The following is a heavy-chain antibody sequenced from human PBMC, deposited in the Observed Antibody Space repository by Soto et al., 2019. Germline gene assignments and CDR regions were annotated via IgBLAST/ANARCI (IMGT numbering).Heavy chain of an antibody. CDR2: MYYTGRT. Sequence: VQLQESGPGRVKPSETLSLTCTVSGDSVGSGAVYWTWIWQPPGKGLEWIGYMYYTGRTTYNPSLKSRVTISMDASKNQFALNLTSVTAADTAMYYCARDTMAFGFDYWGQGALVTVAS. J-gene: IGHJ4*02. CDR1: GDSVGSGAVY. CDR3: ARDTMAFGFDY. D-gene: IGHD3-10*01. V-gene: IGHV4-61*08.